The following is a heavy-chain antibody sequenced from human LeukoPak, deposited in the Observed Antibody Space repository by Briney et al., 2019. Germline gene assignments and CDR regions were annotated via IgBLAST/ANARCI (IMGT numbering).Heavy chain of an antibody. CDR1: GFTFSSHA. V-gene: IGHV3-23*01. J-gene: IGHJ5*02. Sequence: GSLRLSCAASGFTFSSHAMSWVRQAPGKGLEWVSGISVPAGNTHYADSVKGRFTISRDNSKNTLYLQMNSLRAEDTAVYYCAKDPPGGGIAAAGSFWFDPWGQGTLVTVSS. CDR3: AKDPPGGGIAAAGSFWFDP. D-gene: IGHD6-13*01. CDR2: ISVPAGNT.